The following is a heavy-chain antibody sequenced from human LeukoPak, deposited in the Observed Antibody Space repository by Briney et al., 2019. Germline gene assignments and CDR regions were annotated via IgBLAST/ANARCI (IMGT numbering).Heavy chain of an antibody. V-gene: IGHV4-61*01. CDR1: GGSISSGSYY. CDR2: IYYSGST. D-gene: IGHD4-17*01. Sequence: PSETLSLTCTVSGGSISSGSYYWSWIRQPPGKGLEWIGYIYYSGSTNYNPSLKSRVTISVDTSKNQFSLKLSSVTAADTAVYYCARCGFGSYDYGDSCSFDYWGQGTLVTVSS. J-gene: IGHJ4*02. CDR3: ARCGFGSYDYGDSCSFDY.